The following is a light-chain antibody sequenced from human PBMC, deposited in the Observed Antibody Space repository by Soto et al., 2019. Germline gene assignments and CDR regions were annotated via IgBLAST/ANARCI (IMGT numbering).Light chain of an antibody. J-gene: IGKJ4*01. CDR1: QSVSSNF. V-gene: IGKV3-20*01. CDR3: QQYGSSPLT. Sequence: EIVLTQSPGTLSLSPGERATLSCRASQSVSSNFLAWYQEKLGQAPRLLIYGASKRATGIPDRFSGSGSGTDFTLTISRLEPEDFAVYYCQQYGSSPLTFGGGTKVDIK. CDR2: GAS.